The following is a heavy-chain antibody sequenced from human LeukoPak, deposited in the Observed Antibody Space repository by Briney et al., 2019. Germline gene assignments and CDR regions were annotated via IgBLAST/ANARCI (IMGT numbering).Heavy chain of an antibody. CDR2: ISGSGGST. D-gene: IGHD1-26*01. V-gene: IGHV3-23*01. J-gene: IGHJ4*02. CDR1: GFTFSSYA. CDR3: AKDREWWELLLSVRSGFDY. Sequence: GGSLRLSCAASGFTFSSYAMSWVRQAPGKGLEWVSAISGSGGSTCYADSVKGRFTISRDNSKNTLYLQMNSLRAEDTAVYYCAKDREWWELLLSVRSGFDYWGQGTLVTVPS.